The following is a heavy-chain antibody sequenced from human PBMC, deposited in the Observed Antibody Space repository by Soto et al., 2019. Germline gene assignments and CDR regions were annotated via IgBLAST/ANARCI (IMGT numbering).Heavy chain of an antibody. V-gene: IGHV3-30-3*01. J-gene: IGHJ6*02. Sequence: GGSLRLSCAASGFTFSSYAMHWVRQAPGKGLEWVAVISYDGSNKYYADSVKGRFTISRDNSKNTLYLQMNSLRAEDTAVYYCARGSLKYYDFWSGLPHYGMDVWGQGTTVTVSS. CDR3: ARGSLKYYDFWSGLPHYGMDV. CDR2: ISYDGSNK. D-gene: IGHD3-3*01. CDR1: GFTFSSYA.